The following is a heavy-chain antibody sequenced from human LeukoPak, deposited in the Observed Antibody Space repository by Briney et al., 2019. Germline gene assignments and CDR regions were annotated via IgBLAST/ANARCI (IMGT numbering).Heavy chain of an antibody. Sequence: GGSLRLSCAASGFTFSSYAMSWVRQAPGKGLEWVSAISGSGGSTYYADSVKGRFTISRDNSKNTLYLQMNSLRTEDTAVYYCAKDGVGTDYYYYMDVWGKGTTVTVSS. V-gene: IGHV3-23*01. J-gene: IGHJ6*03. CDR1: GFTFSSYA. CDR2: ISGSGGST. CDR3: AKDGVGTDYYYYMDV. D-gene: IGHD3-3*01.